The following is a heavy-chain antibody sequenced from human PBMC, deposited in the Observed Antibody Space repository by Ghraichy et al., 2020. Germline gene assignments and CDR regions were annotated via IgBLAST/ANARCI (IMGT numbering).Heavy chain of an antibody. CDR2: IRSTAYGGTA. CDR1: GFSFGDYC. CDR3: SRYRFARWRKLVYYYGMDV. D-gene: IGHD5-24*01. J-gene: IGHJ6*02. Sequence: GGSLRLSCTASGFSFGDYCMSWVRQAPGKGLEWVGFIRSTAYGGTAEYAASVKGRFTISRDDSKRIAYLQMNTLTTEDTAVYYCSRYRFARWRKLVYYYGMDVWGQGTTVTVSS. V-gene: IGHV3-49*04.